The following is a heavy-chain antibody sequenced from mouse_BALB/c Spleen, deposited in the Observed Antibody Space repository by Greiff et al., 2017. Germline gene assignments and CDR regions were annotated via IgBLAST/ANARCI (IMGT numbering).Heavy chain of an antibody. J-gene: IGHJ3*01. D-gene: IGHD1-1*01. Sequence: EVQLQESGPGLVKPSQSLSLTCSVTGYSITSGYYWNWIRQFPGNKLEWMGYISYDGSNNYNPSLKNRISITRDTSKNQFFLKLNSVTTEDTATYYCAREGYYYGSSFAYWGQGTLVTVSA. CDR3: AREGYYYGSSFAY. CDR2: ISYDGSN. CDR1: GYSITSGYY. V-gene: IGHV3-6*02.